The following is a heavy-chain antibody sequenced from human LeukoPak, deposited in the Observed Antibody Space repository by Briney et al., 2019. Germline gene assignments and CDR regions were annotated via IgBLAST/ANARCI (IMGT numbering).Heavy chain of an antibody. J-gene: IGHJ4*02. CDR1: GGSFSGYY. V-gene: IGHV4-34*01. Sequence: SETLSLTCAVYGGSFSGYYWSWIRQPPGKGLEWIGSIYYSGSTYYNPSLKSRVTISVDTSKNQFSLKLSSVTAADTAVYYCARTRGVVTEIDYWGQGTLVTVSS. CDR2: IYYSGST. CDR3: ARTRGVVTEIDY. D-gene: IGHD5-18*01.